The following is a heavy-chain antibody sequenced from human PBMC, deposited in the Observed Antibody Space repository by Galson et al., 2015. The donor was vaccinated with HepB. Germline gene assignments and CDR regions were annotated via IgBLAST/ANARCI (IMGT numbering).Heavy chain of an antibody. Sequence: SLRLSCAASGFTVSSNYMNWVRQAPGKGLEWVSVIYTGGITYYADSVKGRFTISRDNLKNTVYLQMKSLRADDTAVYYCARDYSESSGYHAEYFHHWGQGTLVIVSS. J-gene: IGHJ1*01. CDR3: ARDYSESSGYHAEYFHH. CDR1: GFTVSSNY. CDR2: IYTGGIT. D-gene: IGHD3-22*01. V-gene: IGHV3-66*01.